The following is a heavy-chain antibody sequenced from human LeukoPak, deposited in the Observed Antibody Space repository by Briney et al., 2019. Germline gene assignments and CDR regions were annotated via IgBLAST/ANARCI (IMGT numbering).Heavy chain of an antibody. D-gene: IGHD1-26*01. Sequence: GGSLRLSCTASGFSFSSYGMHWVRQAPGKGLEWVASIWYDGSNTNYVDSVKGRFTISRDNSKNTLYLQMNSLRVEDTAVYFCASGATTRLDYWGQGTLVTVSS. CDR3: ASGATTRLDY. CDR1: GFSFSSYG. CDR2: IWYDGSNT. J-gene: IGHJ4*02. V-gene: IGHV3-33*01.